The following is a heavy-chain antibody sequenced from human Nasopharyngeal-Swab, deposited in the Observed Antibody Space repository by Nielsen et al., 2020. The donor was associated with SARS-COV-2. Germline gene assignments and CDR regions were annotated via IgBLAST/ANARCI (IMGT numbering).Heavy chain of an antibody. D-gene: IGHD6-19*01. V-gene: IGHV3-33*01. J-gene: IGHJ4*02. CDR3: ARDRAVAGPDY. CDR1: GFTFSSYG. CDR2: IWYDGSNK. Sequence: GESLKISCAASGFTFSSYGMHWVRQAPGKGLEWVAVIWYDGSNKYYADSVKGRFTISRDNSKNTLYLQMNSLRAEDTAVYYCARDRAVAGPDYWGQGTLVTVSS.